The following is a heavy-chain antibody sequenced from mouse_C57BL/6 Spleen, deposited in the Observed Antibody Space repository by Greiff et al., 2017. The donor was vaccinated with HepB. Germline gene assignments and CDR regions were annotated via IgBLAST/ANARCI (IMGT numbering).Heavy chain of an antibody. CDR3: ARVGSSYNYAMDY. J-gene: IGHJ4*01. CDR1: GYTFTSYW. CDR2: IDPSDSET. V-gene: IGHV1-52*01. Sequence: VQLQQSGAELVRPGSSVKLSCKASGYTFTSYWMHWVKQRPIQGLEWIGNIDPSDSETHYNQKFKDKATLTVDKSSSTAYMQLSSLTSEDSAVYYWARVGSSYNYAMDYWGQGTSVTVSS. D-gene: IGHD1-1*01.